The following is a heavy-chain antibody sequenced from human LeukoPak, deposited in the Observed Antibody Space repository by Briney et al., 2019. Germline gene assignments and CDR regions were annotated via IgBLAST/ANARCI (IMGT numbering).Heavy chain of an antibody. CDR3: ARDVDRYYGSGSYYRDWFDP. CDR1: GCTFSSYW. J-gene: IGHJ5*02. V-gene: IGHV3-7*01. D-gene: IGHD3-10*01. CDR2: IKQDGSEK. Sequence: GGSLRLSCAASGCTFSSYWMSWIRQAPGKGLEWVANIKQDGSEKYYLDSVKGRFTISRDNAKNSLYLQMNSLRAEDTAVYCCARDVDRYYGSGSYYRDWFDPWGQGTLVTVSS.